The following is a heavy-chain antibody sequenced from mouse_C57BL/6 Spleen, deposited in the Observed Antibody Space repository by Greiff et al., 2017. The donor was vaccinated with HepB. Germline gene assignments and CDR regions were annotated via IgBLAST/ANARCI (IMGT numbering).Heavy chain of an antibody. D-gene: IGHD5-1*01. V-gene: IGHV2-6-1*01. Sequence: VKLQESGPGLVAPSQSLSITCTVSGFSLTSYGVHWVRQPPGKGLEWLVVIWSDGSTTYNSALKSRLSISKDNSKSQVFLKMNSLQTDDTAMYYCARHGSTFYYAMDYWGQGTSVTVSS. CDR2: IWSDGST. CDR1: GFSLTSYG. J-gene: IGHJ4*01. CDR3: ARHGSTFYYAMDY.